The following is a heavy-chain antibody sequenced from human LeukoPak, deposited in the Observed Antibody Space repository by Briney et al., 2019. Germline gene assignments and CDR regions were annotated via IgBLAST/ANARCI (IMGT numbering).Heavy chain of an antibody. CDR2: ISARNGNI. CDR1: GYTFTSFG. CDR3: ARDNGGAYYFDTSAYYHNDAFDI. Sequence: GASVKVSCKASGYTFTSFGISWLRQAPGQGLEWMGWISARNGNINYAQKFRGRVTMTTDTSTSTAYMELRSLRSDDTAVYYCARDNGGAYYFDTSAYYHNDAFDIWGQGTMVTVSS. J-gene: IGHJ3*02. D-gene: IGHD3-22*01. V-gene: IGHV1-18*01.